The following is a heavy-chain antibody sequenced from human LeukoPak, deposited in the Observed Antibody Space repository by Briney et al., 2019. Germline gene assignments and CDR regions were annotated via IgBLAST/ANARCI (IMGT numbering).Heavy chain of an antibody. D-gene: IGHD3-10*01. CDR3: AREYGSGSYYEDY. CDR2: ISSSSSYI. J-gene: IGHJ4*02. Sequence: PGGSLRLSCAASGFTFNSYSMNWVRQAPGKGLEWVSSISSSSSYIYYADSVKGRFTISRDNAKNSLYLQMNSLRAEDTAVYYCAREYGSGSYYEDYWGQGTLVTVSS. CDR1: GFTFNSYS. V-gene: IGHV3-21*01.